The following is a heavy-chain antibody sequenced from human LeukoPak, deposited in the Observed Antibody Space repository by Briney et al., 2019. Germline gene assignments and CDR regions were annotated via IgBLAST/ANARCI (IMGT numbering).Heavy chain of an antibody. J-gene: IGHJ6*02. CDR3: ARGRGYSYYYYGMDV. D-gene: IGHD5-18*01. CDR1: GYTFTSYD. V-gene: IGHV1-8*01. Sequence: ASVKVSCKASGYTFTSYDINWVRQAPGQGLEWMGWMNPNSGNTGYAQKFQGRVTMTRNTSISTAYMELSSLRSEDTAVYYCARGRGYSYYYYGMDVWGQGTTVTVSS. CDR2: MNPNSGNT.